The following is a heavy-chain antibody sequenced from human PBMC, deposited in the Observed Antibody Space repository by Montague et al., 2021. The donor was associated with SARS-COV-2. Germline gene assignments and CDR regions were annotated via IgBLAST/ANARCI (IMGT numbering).Heavy chain of an antibody. CDR1: GASISSRSYY. J-gene: IGHJ4*02. Sequence: SETRSLTCTVSGASISSRSYYWGWIRQSPGKGLEWIGSKYYSGSTYYNPTLKSRVTISVDTSKNQFSLKMSSVTAADTAVYYCATQLSTITIFGVGHGYYFDDWGQGTLVTVSS. D-gene: IGHD3-3*01. CDR2: KYYSGST. CDR3: ATQLSTITIFGVGHGYYFDD. V-gene: IGHV4-39*01.